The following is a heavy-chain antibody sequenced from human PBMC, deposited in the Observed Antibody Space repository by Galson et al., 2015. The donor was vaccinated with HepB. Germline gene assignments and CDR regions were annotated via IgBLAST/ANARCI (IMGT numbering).Heavy chain of an antibody. Sequence: LVKPTQIVTLTCTFSGVSLSTSGVGVGWIRQPPGKALEWLALIYWDDDKRYSPSLKSRLTITKDTSKNQVVLTMTNMDPLDTATYYCAHRLGAYFDYWGQGNLVTVSS. CDR3: AHRLGAYFDY. J-gene: IGHJ4*02. CDR2: IYWDDDK. D-gene: IGHD2-21*01. V-gene: IGHV2-5*02. CDR1: GVSLSTSGVG.